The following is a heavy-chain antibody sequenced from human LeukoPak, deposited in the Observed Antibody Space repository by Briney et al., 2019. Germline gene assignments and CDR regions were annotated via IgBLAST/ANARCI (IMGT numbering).Heavy chain of an antibody. Sequence: PGGSLRLSCAASGFTFSSYAMNWVRQAPGKGLEWVSSISGSGGSTYYADSVKGRFTISRDNAKNTLYLQMNSLRAEDTAVYYCASVYDDGDDYWGQGTLVTVSS. D-gene: IGHD4-17*01. J-gene: IGHJ4*02. V-gene: IGHV3-23*01. CDR2: ISGSGGST. CDR1: GFTFSSYA. CDR3: ASVYDDGDDY.